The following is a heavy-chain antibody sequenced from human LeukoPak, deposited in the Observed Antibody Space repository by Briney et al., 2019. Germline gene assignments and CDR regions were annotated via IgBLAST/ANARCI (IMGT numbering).Heavy chain of an antibody. D-gene: IGHD6-19*01. V-gene: IGHV3-21*01. J-gene: IGHJ4*02. CDR3: ARVRGIAVARD. CDR2: ISSSSGYI. Sequence: GGSLRLSCAASGFTFSSYSMNWVRQAPGKGLEWVSSISSSSGYIYYADSVRGRFTISRDNSKNTLYLQMNSLRAEDTAVYYCARVRGIAVARDWGQGTLVTVSS. CDR1: GFTFSSYS.